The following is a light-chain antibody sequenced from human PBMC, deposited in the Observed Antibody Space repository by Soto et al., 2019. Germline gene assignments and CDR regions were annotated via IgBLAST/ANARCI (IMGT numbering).Light chain of an antibody. CDR2: EVS. CDR3: CSYAGSSTWVV. V-gene: IGLV2-23*02. CDR1: SSDVWSYNL. Sequence: QPVLTQPASVSGSPGQSITISCTGTSSDVWSYNLVSWYQQHPGKAPKLMIYEVSKRPSGVSNRFSGSKSGNTASLTISGLQAEDEADYYCCSYAGSSTWVVFGGGTKVTVL. J-gene: IGLJ2*01.